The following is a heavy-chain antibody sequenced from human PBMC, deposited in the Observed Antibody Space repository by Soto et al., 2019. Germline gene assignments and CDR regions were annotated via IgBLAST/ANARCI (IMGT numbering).Heavy chain of an antibody. CDR1: GGSISSYY. CDR2: IYYSGST. CDR3: ARDYRSPSDGIDR. D-gene: IGHD3-10*01. V-gene: IGHV4-59*06. J-gene: IGHJ6*01. Sequence: SETLSLTCTVSGGSISSYYWSWIRQTPGKGLEWIGAIYYSGSTYYNPSLKSRIRISVDTSKNQFSLKLSSVTAADTAVYYCARDYRSPSDGIDRWGQVSTVTVAS.